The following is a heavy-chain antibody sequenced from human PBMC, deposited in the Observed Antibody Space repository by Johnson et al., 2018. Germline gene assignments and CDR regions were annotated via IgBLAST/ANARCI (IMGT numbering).Heavy chain of an antibody. J-gene: IGHJ6*03. D-gene: IGHD7-27*01. Sequence: VQLVESGGGVVQPGRSLSLSCAASGFTFSSYGMHWVRQAPGKGLEWVAVTSYDGSNKYYAASVNGRFTIPRDNYKNTLYLQMNRLRAEDTAVYYCAKDTASGRGLGFYYYYYMNVWGKGTTVTVSS. CDR2: TSYDGSNK. V-gene: IGHV3-30*18. CDR1: GFTFSSYG. CDR3: AKDTASGRGLGFYYYYYMNV.